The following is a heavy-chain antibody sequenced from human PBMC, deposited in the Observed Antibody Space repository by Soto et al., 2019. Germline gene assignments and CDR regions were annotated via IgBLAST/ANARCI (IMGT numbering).Heavy chain of an antibody. CDR2: ISGSGGSP. CDR1: AFTFNSYT. Sequence: PGGPLRLSCAASAFTFNSYTMAWVRPAPGKGLEWVSSISGSGGSPSYADSVQGRFTISRDNSRNTLSLQMNSLGAEDTATYYCAKARCSGNSCYVPDYWGHGSLVTVSS. V-gene: IGHV3-23*01. J-gene: IGHJ4*01. CDR3: AKARCSGNSCYVPDY. D-gene: IGHD2-15*01.